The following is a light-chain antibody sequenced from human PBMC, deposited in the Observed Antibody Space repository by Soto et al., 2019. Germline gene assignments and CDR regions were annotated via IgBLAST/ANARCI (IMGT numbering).Light chain of an antibody. J-gene: IGLJ1*01. CDR1: RSNIGFNT. CDR2: HVN. V-gene: IGLV1-44*01. CDR3: FSYSTSSSLYV. Sequence: QSVLTQPPSASGTPGQNVTIPCSGSRSNIGFNTVTWYQQFPGAAPKLLIYHVNTRPSGISNRFSGSKSGDTASLTISGLQSEDEAEYSCFSYSTSSSLYVFGSGTNATVL.